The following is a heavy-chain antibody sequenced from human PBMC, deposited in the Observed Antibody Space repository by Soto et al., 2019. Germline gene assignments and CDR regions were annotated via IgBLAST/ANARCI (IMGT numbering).Heavy chain of an antibody. CDR1: GGSFSGYY. D-gene: IGHD3-3*02. V-gene: IGHV4-34*01. Sequence: QVQLQQWGAGLLKPSETLSLTCAVYGGSFSGYYWCWIRQPPGKGLEWIGEINHSGNTNYNPSLKSRVNMPVDTSKNQFSLRLSSVTAADTAVYYCARGRISKRDAYCYYMDVWGKGTTVTVSS. CDR3: ARGRISKRDAYCYYMDV. J-gene: IGHJ6*03. CDR2: INHSGNT.